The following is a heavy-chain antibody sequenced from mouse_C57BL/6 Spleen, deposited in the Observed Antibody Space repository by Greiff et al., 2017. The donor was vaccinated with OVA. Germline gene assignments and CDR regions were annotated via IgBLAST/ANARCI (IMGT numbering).Heavy chain of an antibody. V-gene: IGHV1-52*01. D-gene: IGHD2-1*01. Sequence: VQLKQPGAELVRPGSSVKLSCKASGYTFTSYWMHWVKQRPIQGLEWIGNIDPSDSETHYNPKFKDKATLTVDKSSSTAYMQLSSLTSEDSAVYYCAREKRGNYELSWFAYWGQGTLVTVSA. J-gene: IGHJ3*01. CDR2: IDPSDSET. CDR1: GYTFTSYW. CDR3: AREKRGNYELSWFAY.